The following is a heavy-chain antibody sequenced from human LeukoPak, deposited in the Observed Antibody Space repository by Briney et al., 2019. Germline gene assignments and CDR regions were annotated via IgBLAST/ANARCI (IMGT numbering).Heavy chain of an antibody. Sequence: SETLSLTCTVSGGSISSYYWSWIRQPPGKRLEWIGYIYYSGSTNYNPSLKSRVTISVDTSKNQFSLKLSSVTAADTAVYYCARGSHSYYDDSSGYYFFDSWGQGTLVTVSS. J-gene: IGHJ4*02. V-gene: IGHV4-59*01. CDR1: GGSISSYY. D-gene: IGHD3-22*01. CDR2: IYYSGST. CDR3: ARGSHSYYDDSSGYYFFDS.